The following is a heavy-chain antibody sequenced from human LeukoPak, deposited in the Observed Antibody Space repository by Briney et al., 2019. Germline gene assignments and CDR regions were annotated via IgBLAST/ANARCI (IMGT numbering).Heavy chain of an antibody. V-gene: IGHV3-48*01. CDR2: ITNSGNSK. CDR3: AKGARSASGSYPDY. Sequence: GGSLRLSCAASEFTFSSYSMNWVRQAPGKGLEWVSYITNSGNSKSYADSVKGRFTISRDNTKNSLYLQMNSLRAEDTAVYYCAKGARSASGSYPDYWGQGTLVTVSS. CDR1: EFTFSSYS. D-gene: IGHD1-26*01. J-gene: IGHJ4*02.